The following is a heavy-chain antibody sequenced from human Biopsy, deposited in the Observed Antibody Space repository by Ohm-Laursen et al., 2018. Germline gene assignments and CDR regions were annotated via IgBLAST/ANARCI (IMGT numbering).Heavy chain of an antibody. V-gene: IGHV4-59*07. CDR3: ARVGAGAPSIDYFDY. D-gene: IGHD1-26*01. Sequence: SDTPSLTCTVSGDSISSYYWSWIRQPPGKGLEWIGYIYYSGSTNYNPSLRSRVTISVDRSKNQFSLELSSVTAADTAVYYCARVGAGAPSIDYFDYWGQGALVTVSS. J-gene: IGHJ4*02. CDR2: IYYSGST. CDR1: GDSISSYY.